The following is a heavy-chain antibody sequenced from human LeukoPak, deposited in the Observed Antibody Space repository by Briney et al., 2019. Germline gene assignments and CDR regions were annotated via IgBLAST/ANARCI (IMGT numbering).Heavy chain of an antibody. V-gene: IGHV4-39*07. D-gene: IGHD6-19*01. CDR3: ARGIAVAGDDY. Sequence: SETLSLTCTVSGGSIRSTSYYWGWIRQPPGKGLEWIGEINHSGSTNYNPSLKSRVTISVDTSKNQFSLKLSSVTAADTAVYYCARGIAVAGDDYWGQGTLVTVSS. CDR1: GGSIRSTSYY. CDR2: INHSGST. J-gene: IGHJ4*02.